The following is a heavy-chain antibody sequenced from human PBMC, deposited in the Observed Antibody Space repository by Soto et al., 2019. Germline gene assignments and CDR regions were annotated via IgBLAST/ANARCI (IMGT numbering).Heavy chain of an antibody. D-gene: IGHD2-15*01. Sequence: GGSLRLSCETSGFSFSVYGMHWVRQAPGKGLEWVAAIWYDASKQFYAASVEGRFTISRDNSKAILYLQMNSLRAEDTAVYYCAAWAEGATEVHWGQGTLVTVSS. CDR3: AAWAEGATEVH. CDR1: GFSFSVYG. J-gene: IGHJ4*02. V-gene: IGHV3-33*01. CDR2: IWYDASKQ.